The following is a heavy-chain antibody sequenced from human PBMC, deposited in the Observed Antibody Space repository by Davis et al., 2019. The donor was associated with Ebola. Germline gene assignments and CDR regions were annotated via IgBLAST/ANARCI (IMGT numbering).Heavy chain of an antibody. D-gene: IGHD3-10*01. CDR2: INHSGST. Sequence: SETLSLTCAVYGGSFSGYYWSWIRQPPGKGLEWIGEINHSGSTNYNPSLKSRVTISVDTSKNQFSLKLSSVTAAATAVYYCAREEGLWFGESYYYYYGMDVWGQGTTVTVSS. J-gene: IGHJ6*02. CDR3: AREEGLWFGESYYYYYGMDV. V-gene: IGHV4-34*01. CDR1: GGSFSGYY.